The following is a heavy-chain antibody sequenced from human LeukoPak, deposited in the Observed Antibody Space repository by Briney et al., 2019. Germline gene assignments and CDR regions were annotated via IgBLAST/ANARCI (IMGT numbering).Heavy chain of an antibody. J-gene: IGHJ4*02. CDR2: IYYSGST. CDR1: GCSISGYY. Sequence: SETLSLTCTVSGCSISGYYWSWIRQPPGKGLEWIGYIYYSGSTNYNPSLKSRVTISADTSKNQFSLKLRSVTAADTAVYYCARDARSSSHYDFWGQGTLVTVSS. D-gene: IGHD6-6*01. V-gene: IGHV4-59*01. CDR3: ARDARSSSHYDF.